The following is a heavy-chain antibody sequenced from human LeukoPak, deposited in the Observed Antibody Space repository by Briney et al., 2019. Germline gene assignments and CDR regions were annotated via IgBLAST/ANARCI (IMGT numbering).Heavy chain of an antibody. Sequence: SVKVSCKASGGTFSSYAISWVRHAPGQGLEWMGGIIPIFGTANYAQKFQGRVTITADESTSTAYMELSSLRPEDTAVYYCARDRSQQLDLMDVWRQGTTVTVPS. V-gene: IGHV1-69*13. CDR1: GGTFSSYA. CDR2: IIPIFGTA. D-gene: IGHD6-13*01. CDR3: ARDRSQQLDLMDV. J-gene: IGHJ6*02.